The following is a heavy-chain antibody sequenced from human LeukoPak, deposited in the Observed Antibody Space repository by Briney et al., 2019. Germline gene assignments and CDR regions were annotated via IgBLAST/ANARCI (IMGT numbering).Heavy chain of an antibody. CDR3: ARGSSSWYYFDY. D-gene: IGHD6-13*01. CDR1: GFTFSNYY. Sequence: GGSLRLSCAASGFTFSNYYMSWVRQAPGKGLEWVANIKQDGSGKYYVDSVKGRFTISRGNANNSLYLQMNSLRAEDTAVYYCARGSSSWYYFDYWGQGTLVTVSS. V-gene: IGHV3-7*01. CDR2: IKQDGSGK. J-gene: IGHJ4*02.